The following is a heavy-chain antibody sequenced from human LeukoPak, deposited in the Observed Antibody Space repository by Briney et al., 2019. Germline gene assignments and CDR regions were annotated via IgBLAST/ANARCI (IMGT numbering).Heavy chain of an antibody. CDR3: ARHSGSGRQALGY. Sequence: ASVKVSCKASGYTFSNYGISWVRQAPGLGLEWMGWTSYNGNTNYAQKFQDRVTMTTDTSTTTAYMELRSLKSDDTAVYYCARHSGSGRQALGYWGQGTLVTVSS. CDR2: TSYNGNT. V-gene: IGHV1-18*04. CDR1: GYTFSNYG. D-gene: IGHD5-12*01. J-gene: IGHJ4*02.